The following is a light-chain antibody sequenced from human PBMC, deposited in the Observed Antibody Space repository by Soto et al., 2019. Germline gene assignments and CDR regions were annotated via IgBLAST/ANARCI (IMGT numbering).Light chain of an antibody. CDR1: SSNIGSNY. V-gene: IGLV1-47*01. CDR3: AAWDDSLSAGV. CDR2: RNT. J-gene: IGLJ3*02. Sequence: QSVLTQPPSASGTPGQRVTISCSGSSSNIGSNYVYWYQQLPGTALKVLIYRNTQRPSGVPDRFSGSKSGTSASLAISGLRSEDEADYYCAAWDDSLSAGVFGGGTQLTVL.